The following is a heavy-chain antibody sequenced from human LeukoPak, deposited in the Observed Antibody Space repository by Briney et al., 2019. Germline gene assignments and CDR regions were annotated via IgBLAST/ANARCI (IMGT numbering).Heavy chain of an antibody. J-gene: IGHJ4*01. CDR1: GFTFSSYG. CDR3: TRGRYYDSSGYNPGY. V-gene: IGHV3-33*01. D-gene: IGHD3-22*01. Sequence: PGRSLRLSCAASGFTFSSYGIHWVRQAPGKGLEWVAVIWYNGSNKYYADSVKGRFTISRDNSKNTLYLQLNSLRAEDTTVYYCTRGRYYDSSGYNPGYRGHGKLVTASS. CDR2: IWYNGSNK.